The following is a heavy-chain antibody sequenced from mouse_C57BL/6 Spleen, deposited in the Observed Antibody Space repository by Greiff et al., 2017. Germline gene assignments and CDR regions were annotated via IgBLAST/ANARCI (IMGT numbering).Heavy chain of an antibody. CDR2: IYPGDGDT. CDR3: ARYSNYGFFAY. V-gene: IGHV1-82*01. Sequence: VQLQQSGPELVKPGASVKISCKASGYAFSSSWMNWVKQRPGKGLEWIGRIYPGDGDTNYNGKFKGKATLTADKSSSTAYMQLSSLTSEDSAVYFCARYSNYGFFAYWGQETLVTVSA. J-gene: IGHJ3*01. D-gene: IGHD2-5*01. CDR1: GYAFSSSW.